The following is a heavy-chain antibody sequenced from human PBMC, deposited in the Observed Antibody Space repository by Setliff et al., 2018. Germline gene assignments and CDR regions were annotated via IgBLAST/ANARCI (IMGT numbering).Heavy chain of an antibody. V-gene: IGHV1-18*01. J-gene: IGHJ4*02. CDR1: GYTFTSYG. CDR2: ISAYNGNT. CDR3: ASSRDYNFWSGYYSPLDY. Sequence: ASVKVSCKASGYTFTSYGISWVRQAPGQGLEWMGWISAYNGNTNYAQKLQGRVTMTTDTSTSTAYMELRSLRSEDTAVYYCASSRDYNFWSGYYSPLDYWGQGTLVTVSS. D-gene: IGHD3-3*01.